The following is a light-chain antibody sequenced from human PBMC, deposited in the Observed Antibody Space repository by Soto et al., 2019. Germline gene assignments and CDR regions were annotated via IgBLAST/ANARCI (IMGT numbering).Light chain of an antibody. J-gene: IGLJ2*01. CDR2: NNS. CDR3: AAWDDSLRGLE. CDR1: SSNIGSNT. Sequence: QAVVTQPPSASGTPGQMVTIACSGSSSNIGSNTVNWYQQLPGMAHKLLIYNNSQRPSGGPHRCSGCTSGTSDSLAISGLQSADEADYYCAAWDDSLRGLEFGGGTKLTVL. V-gene: IGLV1-44*01.